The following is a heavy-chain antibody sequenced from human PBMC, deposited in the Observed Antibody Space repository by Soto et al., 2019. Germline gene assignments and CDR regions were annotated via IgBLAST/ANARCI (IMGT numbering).Heavy chain of an antibody. Sequence: EVQLGESGGGLVKPGGSLRLSCAASGFTFSSYSMNWVRQAPVKGLELVSSISSSSSYIYYADSVKGRFTISRDNAKNSLYLQMNSLRAEDTAVYYCARVYCSSTSCYNLAYYYYMDVWGKGTTVTVSS. D-gene: IGHD2-2*02. J-gene: IGHJ6*03. V-gene: IGHV3-21*01. CDR1: GFTFSSYS. CDR2: ISSSSSYI. CDR3: ARVYCSSTSCYNLAYYYYMDV.